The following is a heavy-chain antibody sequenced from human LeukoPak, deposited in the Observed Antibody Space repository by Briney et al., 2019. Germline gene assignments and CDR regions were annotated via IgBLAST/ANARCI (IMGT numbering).Heavy chain of an antibody. J-gene: IGHJ5*01. V-gene: IGHV5-51*01. D-gene: IGHD2-15*01. CDR3: TRQSQACSTGSCYVVS. CDR2: IYPDDSDT. CDR1: GYTFRSYW. Sequence: GESLKISCEGSGYTFRSYWIGWVRQMPGKDLEWMGTIYPDDSDTRYSPSFQGQVTFSADLSLNTAYLQWISLEASDTAIYYCTRQSQACSTGSCYVVSWGQGTQVTVSS.